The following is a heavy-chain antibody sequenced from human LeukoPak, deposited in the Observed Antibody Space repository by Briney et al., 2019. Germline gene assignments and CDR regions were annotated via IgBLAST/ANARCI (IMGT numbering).Heavy chain of an antibody. Sequence: SETLSLTCTVSGGSISYYYWSWIRQPPGKGLEWIGYIYYSGSTNYNPSLKSRVTISVDTSKNQFSLKLSSVTAADTAVYYCARAPIAAGGTENFDYWGQGTLVTVSS. J-gene: IGHJ4*02. V-gene: IGHV4-59*01. CDR2: IYYSGST. D-gene: IGHD6-13*01. CDR1: GGSISYYY. CDR3: ARAPIAAGGTENFDY.